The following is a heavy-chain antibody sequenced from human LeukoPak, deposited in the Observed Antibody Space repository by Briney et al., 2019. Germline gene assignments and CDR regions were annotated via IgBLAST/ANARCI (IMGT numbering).Heavy chain of an antibody. CDR2: INYSGST. CDR1: GGSISSYY. V-gene: IGHV4-59*01. D-gene: IGHD5-24*01. Sequence: PSETLSLTCTVSGGSISSYYWSWIRQPPGKGLEWIGYINYSGSTNYNPSLKSRVTISVDTSKNQFSLKLSSVTAADTAEYYCARDPDGYKFFDYWGRGSPVIVSS. CDR3: ARDPDGYKFFDY. J-gene: IGHJ4*02.